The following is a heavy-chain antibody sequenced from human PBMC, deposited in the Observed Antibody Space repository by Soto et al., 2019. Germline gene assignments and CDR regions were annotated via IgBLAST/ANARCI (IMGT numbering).Heavy chain of an antibody. Sequence: QVQLVQSGAEVKEPGASVKVLCKASGYIFANYYMHWVRQAPGQGLEWMAIINPYGGSTNYAQNFQGRLTLTSDTATSTVYMDLSSLRSEDTAVYYCARDLLRADSWGQGTLVTVSS. CDR2: INPYGGST. V-gene: IGHV1-46*01. CDR3: ARDLLRADS. J-gene: IGHJ4*02. CDR1: GYIFANYY. D-gene: IGHD2-8*01.